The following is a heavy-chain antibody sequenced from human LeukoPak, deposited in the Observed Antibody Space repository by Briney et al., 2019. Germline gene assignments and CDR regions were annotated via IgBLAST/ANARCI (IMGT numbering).Heavy chain of an antibody. CDR2: IKQDGSEK. Sequence: PGGSLRLSCAASGFTFNIYWMSWVRQAPGKGLEWVANIKQDGSEKYYVDSVKGRFTISRDNAKNSLYLQMNSLRAEDTAVYYCARVTTVVTDAFDIWGQGTMVTVSS. J-gene: IGHJ3*02. D-gene: IGHD4-23*01. CDR3: ARVTTVVTDAFDI. CDR1: GFTFNIYW. V-gene: IGHV3-7*01.